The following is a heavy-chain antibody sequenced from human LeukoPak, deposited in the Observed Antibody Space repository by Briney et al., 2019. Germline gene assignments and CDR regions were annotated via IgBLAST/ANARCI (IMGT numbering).Heavy chain of an antibody. V-gene: IGHV1-18*01. CDR1: GYTFSSYG. CDR3: ARVREDYYDSSGYYHCHFDY. CDR2: ISGYNDNT. D-gene: IGHD3-22*01. J-gene: IGHJ4*02. Sequence: GASVKVSCKASGYTFSSYGISWVRQAPGQGLEWMGWISGYNDNTKYYAQKLQGRVTMTTDTSTSTAYMELRSLRSDDTAVYYCARVREDYYDSSGYYHCHFDYWGQGTLVTVSS.